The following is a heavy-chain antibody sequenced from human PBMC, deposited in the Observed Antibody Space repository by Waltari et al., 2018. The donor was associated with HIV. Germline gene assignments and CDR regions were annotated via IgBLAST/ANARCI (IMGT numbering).Heavy chain of an antibody. CDR3: SRDTFGEYDF. Sequence: EVQLLQSGGGLIKPGGSLRLSCAASGFSVTNYWMHWVRQSPGKGLVWVSRINSDGRTIDYADSVKGRFTISRDSAKNTLSLQMNSLREEDTAVYYCSRDTFGEYDFWGQGALVTVSS. J-gene: IGHJ4*02. V-gene: IGHV3-74*01. CDR1: GFSVTNYW. D-gene: IGHD3-3*01. CDR2: INSDGRTI.